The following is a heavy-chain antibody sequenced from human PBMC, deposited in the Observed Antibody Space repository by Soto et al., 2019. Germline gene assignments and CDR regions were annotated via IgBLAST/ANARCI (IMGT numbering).Heavy chain of an antibody. Sequence: SETLSLTXAVSGGSISSGGYSWSWIRQPPGKGLEWIGYIYHSGSTYYNPSLKSRVTISVDRSKNQFSLKLSSVTAADTAVYYCARLPDRWGQETLVTVSS. V-gene: IGHV4-30-2*01. CDR3: ARLPDR. CDR2: IYHSGST. D-gene: IGHD2-2*01. J-gene: IGHJ5*02. CDR1: GGSISSGGYS.